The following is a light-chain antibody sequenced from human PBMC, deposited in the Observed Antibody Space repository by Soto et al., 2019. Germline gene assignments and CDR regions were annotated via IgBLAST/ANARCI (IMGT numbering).Light chain of an antibody. J-gene: IGKJ3*01. CDR2: VTS. Sequence: EIVLTQSPGTLSLSPGERATLSCRASQGVTPAYLAWYQHKPGQAPRLLIDVTSNRATGLPDRFSGSGSGTDFTLTISRLEPEDFAVYSCQQYGGSPLFTFGPGTKVDFK. CDR1: QGVTPAY. V-gene: IGKV3-20*01. CDR3: QQYGGSPLFT.